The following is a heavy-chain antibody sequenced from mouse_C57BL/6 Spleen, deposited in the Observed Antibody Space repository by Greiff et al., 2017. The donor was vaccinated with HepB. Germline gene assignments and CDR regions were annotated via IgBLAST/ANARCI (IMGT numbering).Heavy chain of an antibody. CDR2: ISSGSSTI. D-gene: IGHD1-1*01. V-gene: IGHV5-17*01. CDR1: GFTFSDYG. J-gene: IGHJ2*01. Sequence: VQLKESGGGLVKPGGSLKLSCAASGFTFSDYGMHWVRQAPEKGLEWVAYISSGSSTIYYADTVKGRFTISRDNAKNTLFLQMTSLRSEDTAMYYCARSYYGSSGPFDYWGQGTTLTVSS. CDR3: ARSYYGSSGPFDY.